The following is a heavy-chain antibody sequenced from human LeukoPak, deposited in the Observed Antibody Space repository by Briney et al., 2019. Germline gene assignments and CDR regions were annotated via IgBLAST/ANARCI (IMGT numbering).Heavy chain of an antibody. J-gene: IGHJ4*02. CDR1: GFTFSSYS. Sequence: GGSLRLSCAASGFTFSSYSMNWVRQAPGKGLEWVSSISSSSSYIYYADSVKGRFTISRDNAKNSLYLQMNSLRAEDTAVYYCAKSGSSWGSSGWYYFDYWGQGTLVTVSS. D-gene: IGHD3-22*01. CDR3: AKSGSSWGSSGWYYFDY. CDR2: ISSSSSYI. V-gene: IGHV3-21*01.